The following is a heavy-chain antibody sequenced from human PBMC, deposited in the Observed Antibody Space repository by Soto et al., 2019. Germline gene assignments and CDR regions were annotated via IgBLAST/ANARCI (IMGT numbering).Heavy chain of an antibody. CDR1: GDSVSSNSAG. J-gene: IGHJ6*02. CDR2: TYYRSKWYN. Sequence: PSQTLSLTCDISGDSVSSNSAGWNCIRQTPSRGLEWLGRTYYRSKWYNDYAVSVKSRITINPDTSKNQFSLQLNSVTPEDTAVYYCARNYDFWSGYQNYYYYYGMDVWGQGTTVTVSS. D-gene: IGHD3-3*01. CDR3: ARNYDFWSGYQNYYYYYGMDV. V-gene: IGHV6-1*01.